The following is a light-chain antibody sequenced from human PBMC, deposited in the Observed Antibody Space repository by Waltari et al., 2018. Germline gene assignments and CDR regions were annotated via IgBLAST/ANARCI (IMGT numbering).Light chain of an antibody. V-gene: IGLV2-8*01. CDR2: EVS. Sequence: QSALTQPPSASGSPGQSVTISCTGTSSDVGGYNYVSWYQQHPGKAPKLMIYEVSKRPSGVPYRFSGSKSGNTASLTVSGLQADDEADYYCSSYAGSNNYVFGTGTKVTVL. CDR3: SSYAGSNNYV. J-gene: IGLJ1*01. CDR1: SSDVGGYNY.